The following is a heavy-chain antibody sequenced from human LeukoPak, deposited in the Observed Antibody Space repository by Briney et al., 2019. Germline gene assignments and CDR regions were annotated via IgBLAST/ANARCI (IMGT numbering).Heavy chain of an antibody. CDR1: GFTFSSYS. V-gene: IGHV3-23*01. J-gene: IGHJ6*02. D-gene: IGHD6-19*01. CDR3: AGKTRYSSGWYEFGYYYYGMDV. Sequence: GGSLRLSCAASGFTFSSYSMNWVRQAPGKGLEWVSAISGSGGSTYYADSVKGRFTISRDNSKNTLYLQMNSLRAEDTAVYYCAGKTRYSSGWYEFGYYYYGMDVWGQGTTVTVSS. CDR2: ISGSGGST.